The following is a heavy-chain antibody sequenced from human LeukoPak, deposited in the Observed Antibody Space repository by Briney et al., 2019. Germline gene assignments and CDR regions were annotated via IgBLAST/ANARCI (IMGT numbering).Heavy chain of an antibody. V-gene: IGHV3-73*01. CDR3: TSRQGETAT. CDR2: IRSKANSYAT. J-gene: IGHJ5*02. D-gene: IGHD5-18*01. CDR1: GVTFSGSA. Sequence: PGGSLRLSCAASGVTFSGSAMHWVRQASGKGLEWVGRIRSKANSYATAYAASVKGRFTISRDYSKNTAYLQMNSLKTEDTAVYYCTSRQGETATWGQGTLVTVSS.